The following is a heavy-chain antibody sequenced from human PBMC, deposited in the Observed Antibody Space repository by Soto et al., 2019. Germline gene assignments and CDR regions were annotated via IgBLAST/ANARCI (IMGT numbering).Heavy chain of an antibody. J-gene: IGHJ5*02. CDR2: FDPEDGET. D-gene: IGHD3-10*01. CDR3: ARGLLDSIWFGEPTHWFDP. CDR1: GYTLTELS. V-gene: IGHV1-24*01. Sequence: ASVKVCCKVSGYTLTELSMHSVRQAPGKGLEWMGGFDPEDGETIYAQKFQGRVTMTEDTSTDTAYMELSSLRSEDTAVYYCARGLLDSIWFGEPTHWFDPWGQGTLVTVSS.